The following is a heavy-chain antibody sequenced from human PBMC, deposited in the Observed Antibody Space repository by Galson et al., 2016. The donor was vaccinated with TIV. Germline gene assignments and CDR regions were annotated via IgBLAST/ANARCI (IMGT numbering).Heavy chain of an antibody. Sequence: SVKVSCKASGGTFSNYAFNWVRQAPGQGLEWLGRIIPIFGPPKYAQRFQGRVTMTTDESTRTADMELSSLRSDDTAVYYCARAASMANHYYYGMDLWGQGTTVIVSS. CDR1: GGTFSNYA. V-gene: IGHV1-69*05. CDR3: ARAASMANHYYYGMDL. J-gene: IGHJ6*02. D-gene: IGHD2/OR15-2a*01. CDR2: IIPIFGPP.